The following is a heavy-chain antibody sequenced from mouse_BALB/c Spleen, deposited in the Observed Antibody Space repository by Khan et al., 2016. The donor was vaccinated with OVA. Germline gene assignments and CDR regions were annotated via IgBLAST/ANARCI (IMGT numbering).Heavy chain of an antibody. Sequence: HVQLQQSGPGLVGPSQSLSITCTVSGFSLTSYGVHWVRQRPGKGLEWLGIIWAGGGTNYYSAIMSRLRIRKDDSKSQIFFKMNGLRTDDTAMSYCDSGTTSIPYWGQGTLVTVSA. D-gene: IGHD1-1*01. CDR2: IWAGGGT. J-gene: IGHJ3*01. CDR1: GFSLTSYG. CDR3: DSGTTSIPY. V-gene: IGHV2-9*02.